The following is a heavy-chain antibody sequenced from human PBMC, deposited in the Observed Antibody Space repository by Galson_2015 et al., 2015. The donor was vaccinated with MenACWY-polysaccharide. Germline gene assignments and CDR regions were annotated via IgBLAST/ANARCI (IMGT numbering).Heavy chain of an antibody. CDR2: ISNDGSNK. D-gene: IGHD3-10*01. CDR1: GFTFSTYT. CDR3: ARGGSTYYYGSGTYYKFDS. J-gene: IGHJ4*02. Sequence: SLRLSCAASGFTFSTYTMHWVRQAPGKGLEWVAVISNDGSNKYYADSVKGRFTISRDNSKNTLYLQTNSLRAEDTAVYYCARGGSTYYYGSGTYYKFDSWGQGTLVTVSS. V-gene: IGHV3-30-3*01.